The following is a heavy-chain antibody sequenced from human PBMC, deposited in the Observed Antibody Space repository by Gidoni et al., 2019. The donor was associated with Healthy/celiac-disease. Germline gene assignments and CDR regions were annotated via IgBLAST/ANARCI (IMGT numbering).Heavy chain of an antibody. Sequence: QVQLVQSGAEVKKPGASVKVSCKASGYTCTSYGISWVRQAPGQGLEWMGWLSAYNGNTNYAQKLQGRVTMTTDTSTSTAYMELRSLRSDDTAVYYCALRGSQTSYYYYGMDVWGQGTTVTVSS. CDR2: LSAYNGNT. V-gene: IGHV1-18*01. J-gene: IGHJ6*02. CDR3: ALRGSQTSYYYYGMDV. CDR1: GYTCTSYG. D-gene: IGHD3-10*01.